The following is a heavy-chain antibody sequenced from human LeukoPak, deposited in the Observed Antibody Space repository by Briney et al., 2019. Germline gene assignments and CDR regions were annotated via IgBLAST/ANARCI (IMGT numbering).Heavy chain of an antibody. CDR1: GGSISSYY. D-gene: IGHD6-19*01. CDR3: ARPHSSGWYGAFDY. CDR2: ISYSGST. Sequence: SETLSLTCTVSGGSISSYYWSWIRQPPGKGLEWIGYISYSGSTNYNPSLKSRVTMSVDTSKNQFSLKLSSVTAADTAVYYCARPHSSGWYGAFDYWGQGTLVTVSS. J-gene: IGHJ4*02. V-gene: IGHV4-59*08.